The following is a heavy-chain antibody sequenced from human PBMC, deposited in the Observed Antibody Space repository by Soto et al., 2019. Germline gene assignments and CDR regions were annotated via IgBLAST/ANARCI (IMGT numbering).Heavy chain of an antibody. CDR3: ARDPEKYSGSDLGIDY. CDR1: GFTFSDYY. Sequence: GGSLRLSCEVAGFTFSDYYMNWVRQAPGKGLEWISYISSSGKTISYADSVKGRFTISRDNAKNSLYLQMNSLRAEDTAVYYCARDPEKYSGSDLGIDYWGQGTLVTVSS. J-gene: IGHJ4*02. V-gene: IGHV3-11*04. D-gene: IGHD5-12*01. CDR2: ISSSGKTI.